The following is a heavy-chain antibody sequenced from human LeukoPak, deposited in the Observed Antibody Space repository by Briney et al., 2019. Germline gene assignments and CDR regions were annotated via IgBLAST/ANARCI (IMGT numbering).Heavy chain of an antibody. Sequence: SGGSLRLSCAASGFTFSDYYMGWIRQAPGKGLEWVSYISSSSSYTNYADSVKGRFTISRDNAKNSLYLQMNSLRAEDTAVYYCARGGSITYYDYVWGSYRHVGYFDYWGQGTLVTVSS. CDR3: ARGGSITYYDYVWGSYRHVGYFDY. J-gene: IGHJ4*02. CDR1: GFTFSDYY. D-gene: IGHD3-16*02. CDR2: ISSSSSYT. V-gene: IGHV3-11*06.